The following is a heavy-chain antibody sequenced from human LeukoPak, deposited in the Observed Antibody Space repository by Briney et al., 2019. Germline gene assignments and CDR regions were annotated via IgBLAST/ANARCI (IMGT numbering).Heavy chain of an antibody. CDR1: GYTFTTYG. CDR3: AGGGVLVVPAASLYYYYGMDV. J-gene: IGHJ6*02. D-gene: IGHD2-2*01. Sequence: ASVKVSCKTSGYTFTTYGISWVRQAPGQGLEWLGWINPNSGGTNYAQKFQGRVTMTRDTSISTAYMELSRLRSDDTAVYYCAGGGVLVVPAASLYYYYGMDVWGQGTTVTVSS. CDR2: INPNSGGT. V-gene: IGHV1-2*02.